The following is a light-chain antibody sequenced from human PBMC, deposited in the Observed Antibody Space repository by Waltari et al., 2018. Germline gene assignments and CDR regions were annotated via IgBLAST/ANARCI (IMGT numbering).Light chain of an antibody. J-gene: IGLJ3*02. V-gene: IGLV4-60*03. CDR3: ETWDSNTQGV. CDR1: SRPRSYL. CDR2: VDGSGSD. Sequence: QPVLTHSSSASASLGSSAQLPCPLSSRPRSYLIARHQPQPGKAPRYLMKVDGSGSDKKGSGVPDLYSGSSSGADRYLTISNLQSEDEADYYCETWDSNTQGVFGGGTKLTVL.